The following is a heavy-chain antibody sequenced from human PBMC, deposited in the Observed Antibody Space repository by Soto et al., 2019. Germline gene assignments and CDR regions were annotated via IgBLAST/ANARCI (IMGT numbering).Heavy chain of an antibody. Sequence: GGSLRLSCAASGFTFSNFWISWARQAPGKGVEWVANIKGDGSVTQYVASVEGRFTISRDNAKYSLYLQMNSLRVEDTALYYCVIPTRSVRGMGVWGQGTTVTVSS. CDR2: IKGDGSVT. D-gene: IGHD6-6*01. CDR3: VIPTRSVRGMGV. V-gene: IGHV3-7*03. J-gene: IGHJ6*02. CDR1: GFTFSNFW.